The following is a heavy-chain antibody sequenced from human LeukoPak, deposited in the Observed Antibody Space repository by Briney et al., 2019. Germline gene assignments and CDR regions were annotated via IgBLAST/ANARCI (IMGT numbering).Heavy chain of an antibody. Sequence: SETLSLTCTVSGGSISSSSYYWGWIRQPPGKGLEWIGTIYYSGSAYYNPSLKSRVTISVDTSKNQFSLKLISVSAADTAVYYCVRRAGDYWGQGTLVNVSS. CDR3: VRRAGDY. V-gene: IGHV4-39*01. J-gene: IGHJ4*02. CDR1: GGSISSSSYY. CDR2: IYYSGSA.